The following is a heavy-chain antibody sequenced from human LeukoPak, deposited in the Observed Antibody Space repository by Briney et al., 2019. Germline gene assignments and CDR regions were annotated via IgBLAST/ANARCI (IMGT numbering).Heavy chain of an antibody. Sequence: SETLSLTCAVYGGSFSGYYWSWIRQPPGKGLEWIGEINHSGSTNYNPSLKSRVTISVDTSKNQFSLKLSSVTAADTAVYYCARLKRPPYSSSWYPDYYYYYMDVWGKGTTVTISS. J-gene: IGHJ6*03. CDR1: GGSFSGYY. D-gene: IGHD6-13*01. CDR3: ARLKRPPYSSSWYPDYYYYYMDV. CDR2: INHSGST. V-gene: IGHV4-34*01.